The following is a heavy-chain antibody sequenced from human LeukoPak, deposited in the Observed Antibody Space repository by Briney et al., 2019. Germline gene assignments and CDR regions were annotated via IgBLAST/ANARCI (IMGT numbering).Heavy chain of an antibody. D-gene: IGHD6-19*01. CDR2: INPSGGST. CDR1: GYTFTSYY. Sequence: ASVEVSCKASGYTFTSYYMHWVRQAPGQGLEWMGLINPSGGSTNYAQKFQVRVTMTRDTSTSTVYMELSSLRSEDTAVYYCARAAVSPLYYFDSWGPGTLVIVSS. J-gene: IGHJ4*02. V-gene: IGHV1-46*01. CDR3: ARAAVSPLYYFDS.